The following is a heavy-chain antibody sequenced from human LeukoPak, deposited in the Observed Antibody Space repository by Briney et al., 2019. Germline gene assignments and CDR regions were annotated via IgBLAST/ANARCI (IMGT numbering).Heavy chain of an antibody. CDR1: GGTFSSYA. Sequence: SVKVFCKASGGTFSSYAISWVRQAPGQGLEWMGGIIPIFGTANYAQKFQGRVTITADESTSTAYMELSSLRSEDTAVYYCATMTTVTTFPPHYFDYWGQGTLVTVSS. J-gene: IGHJ4*02. V-gene: IGHV1-69*01. CDR2: IIPIFGTA. D-gene: IGHD4-17*01. CDR3: ATMTTVTTFPPHYFDY.